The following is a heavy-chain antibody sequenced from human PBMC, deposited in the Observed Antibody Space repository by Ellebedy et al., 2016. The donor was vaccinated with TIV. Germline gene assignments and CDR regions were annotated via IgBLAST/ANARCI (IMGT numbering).Heavy chain of an antibody. J-gene: IGHJ4*02. CDR1: GFTFTRSA. CDR2: IIVGSGKT. D-gene: IGHD1-26*01. Sequence: ASVKVSCKASGFTFTRSAMQWVRQARGQRLEWIGWIIVGSGKTEYAQKFQERVTITRDKSTRTASMELSSLRSVDTAVYYCAADIVGWGLGWGQGTLVTVSS. CDR3: AADIVGWGLG. V-gene: IGHV1-58*02.